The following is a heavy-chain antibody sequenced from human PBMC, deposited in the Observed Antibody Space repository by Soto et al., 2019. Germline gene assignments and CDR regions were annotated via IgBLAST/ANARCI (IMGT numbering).Heavy chain of an antibody. V-gene: IGHV4-31*03. D-gene: IGHD5-18*01. Sequence: SSETLSLTCTVSGGSISSGGYYWSWIRQHPGKGLEWIGYIYYSGSTYYNPSLKSRVTISVDTSKNQFSLKLSSVTAADTAVYYCARDYGIQTYYYYGMDVWGQGTRSPSP. J-gene: IGHJ6*02. CDR1: GGSISSGGYY. CDR3: ARDYGIQTYYYYGMDV. CDR2: IYYSGST.